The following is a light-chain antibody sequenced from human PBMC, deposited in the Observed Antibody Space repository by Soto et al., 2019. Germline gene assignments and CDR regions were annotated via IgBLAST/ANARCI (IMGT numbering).Light chain of an antibody. J-gene: IGKJ1*01. V-gene: IGKV1-39*01. CDR3: QQYGSSPT. CDR1: QGITNY. CDR2: AAS. Sequence: DIPMTQSPSSLSASVGDRVTITCRASQGITNYLNWYQQKLGQAPRLLIYAASTLESGVPSRFSGSGSETDFTLSITSLQPEDFAVYYCQQYGSSPTFGQGTKVEIK.